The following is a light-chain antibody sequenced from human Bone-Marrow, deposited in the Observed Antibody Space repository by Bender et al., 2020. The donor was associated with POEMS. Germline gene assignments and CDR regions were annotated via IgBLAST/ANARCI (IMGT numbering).Light chain of an antibody. CDR2: DND. V-gene: IGLV1-51*01. Sequence: QSMLTQPPSVSAAPGQKVTVSCSGSGSNIGNNYVSWYQQVPGTVPKLIIFDNDKRPSGIPDRFSASKSGTTATLGISGLQTGDEADYYCATWDNSLSGSVVFGGGTKLVVL. CDR1: GSNIGNNY. J-gene: IGLJ2*01. CDR3: ATWDNSLSGSVV.